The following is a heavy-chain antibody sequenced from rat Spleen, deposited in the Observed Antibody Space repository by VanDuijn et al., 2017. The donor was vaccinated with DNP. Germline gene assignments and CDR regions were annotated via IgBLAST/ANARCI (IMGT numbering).Heavy chain of an antibody. CDR2: ISYDGRST. CDR1: GFTFSDYY. CDR3: TSNPHIRTAAPFDY. Sequence: EVQLVESDGGLVQPGRSLKLSCAASGFTFSDYYMAWVRQAPTKGLEWVATISYDGRSTYYRDSVKGRFTITRYNAKSTLYLQMDSLRSEDTATYYCTSNPHIRTAAPFDYWGQGTLVTVSS. V-gene: IGHV5-29*01. J-gene: IGHJ3*01. D-gene: IGHD3-8*01.